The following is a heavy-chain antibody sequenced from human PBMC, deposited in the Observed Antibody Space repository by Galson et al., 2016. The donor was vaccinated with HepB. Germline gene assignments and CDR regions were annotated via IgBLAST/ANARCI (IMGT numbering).Heavy chain of an antibody. CDR3: ARRDYYESAGHYYHDAFDI. CDR2: ISGYNGET. D-gene: IGHD3-22*01. V-gene: IGHV1-18*04. J-gene: IGHJ3*02. Sequence: SVKVSCKASGYTFTTYGITWVRQAPGQGLEWMGWISGYNGETNYAQKFQDRVILTRNTPTSTAYMELRSLRSDDTAVYYCARRDYYESAGHYYHDAFDIWGQGTMVTVSS. CDR1: GYTFTTYG.